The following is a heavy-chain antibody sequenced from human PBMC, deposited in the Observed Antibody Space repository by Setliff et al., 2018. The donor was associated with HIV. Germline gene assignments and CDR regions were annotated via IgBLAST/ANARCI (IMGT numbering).Heavy chain of an antibody. CDR1: GGSISSGSFY. J-gene: IGHJ3*02. D-gene: IGHD3-10*01. CDR2: IYTSGST. CDR3: ARIIMPRGGAFDI. V-gene: IGHV4-61*02. Sequence: SETLSLTCTVSGGSISSGSFYWSWIRQPAGKGLQWIGRIYTSGSTNYNPSLKSRVTISVDTSKNQFSLKLNSVTAADTAVYYCARIIMPRGGAFDIWGQGTMVTVSS.